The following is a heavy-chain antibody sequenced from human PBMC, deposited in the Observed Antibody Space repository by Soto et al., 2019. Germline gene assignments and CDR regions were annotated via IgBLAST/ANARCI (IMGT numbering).Heavy chain of an antibody. CDR1: GGSISSSSYY. J-gene: IGHJ4*02. D-gene: IGHD6-19*01. Sequence: PSETLSLTCTVSGGSISSSSYYWGWIRQPPGKGLEWIGSIYYSGSTYYNPSLKSRVTISVDTSKNQFSLKLSSVTAADTAVYYCARSEISVAGANFDYWGQGTLVTVSS. V-gene: IGHV4-39*07. CDR2: IYYSGST. CDR3: ARSEISVAGANFDY.